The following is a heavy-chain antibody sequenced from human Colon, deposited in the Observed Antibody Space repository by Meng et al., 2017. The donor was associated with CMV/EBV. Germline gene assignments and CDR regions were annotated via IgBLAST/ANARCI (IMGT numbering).Heavy chain of an antibody. Sequence: QVQLVKPGAEVKTPGASGKVSCKASGYTFSDYHIHWVRQAPGQGLEWMGWINSNSGATDYAQKFQGRLTMTRDTSITTVYMELSSLRSDDTAVYYCARDPSGSRVPFDYWGQGSLVTVSS. CDR2: INSNSGAT. CDR3: ARDPSGSRVPFDY. V-gene: IGHV1-2*02. D-gene: IGHD1-26*01. CDR1: GYTFSDYH. J-gene: IGHJ4*02.